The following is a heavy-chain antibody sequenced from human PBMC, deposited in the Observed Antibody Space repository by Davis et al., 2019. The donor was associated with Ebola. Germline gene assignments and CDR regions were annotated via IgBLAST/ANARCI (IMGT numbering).Heavy chain of an antibody. CDR2: IYYSGST. J-gene: IGHJ6*02. CDR3: ASGAYCSSTSCYGYYYYGMDV. D-gene: IGHD2-2*01. V-gene: IGHV4-59*01. Sequence: SETLSLTCTVSGGSISGYYWSWIRQPPGKGLEWIGYIYYSGSTNYNPSLKSRVTISVDTSKNQFSLKLSSVTAADTAVYYCASGAYCSSTSCYGYYYYGMDVWGQGTTVTVSS. CDR1: GGSISGYY.